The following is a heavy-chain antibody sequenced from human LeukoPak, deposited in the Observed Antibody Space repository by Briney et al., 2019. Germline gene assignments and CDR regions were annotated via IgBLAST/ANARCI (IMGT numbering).Heavy chain of an antibody. Sequence: GGSLRLSCTASGFTFSSYGMHWVRQAPGKGLEWVAFIRYTGTNKYYADSVKGRFTISRDNYKNTLYLQMNSLRAEDTAVYYCAKDINWATMLDGFDMWGQGTMVTVSA. V-gene: IGHV3-30*02. J-gene: IGHJ3*02. D-gene: IGHD1-14*01. CDR3: AKDINWATMLDGFDM. CDR2: IRYTGTNK. CDR1: GFTFSSYG.